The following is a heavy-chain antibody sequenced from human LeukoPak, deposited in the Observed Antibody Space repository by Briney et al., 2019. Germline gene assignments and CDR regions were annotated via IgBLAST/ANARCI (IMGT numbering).Heavy chain of an antibody. V-gene: IGHV3-48*01. CDR1: GFTFSSYS. CDR2: ISSSSSTI. CDR3: ASSTPGGYDFK. Sequence: AGGSLRLSCAASGFTFSSYSMSWVRQAPGEGLEWVSYISSSSSTIYYADSVKGRFTISRDNAKKSLYLQMNSLRAEDTAVYYCASSTPGGYDFKWGQGTLVTVSS. D-gene: IGHD5-12*01. J-gene: IGHJ4*02.